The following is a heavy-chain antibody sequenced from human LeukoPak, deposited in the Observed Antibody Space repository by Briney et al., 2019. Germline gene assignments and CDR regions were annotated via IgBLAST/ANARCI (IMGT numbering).Heavy chain of an antibody. D-gene: IGHD3-22*01. Sequence: PGGSLRLSCAASGFTFSSYGMNWVRQAPGKGLEWVSYIGGTSSTIYYADSVKGRFTISRDNSKNTLYLQMNSLRAEDTAVYYCAKGTYYYDSSGYNSAFDIWGQGTMVTVSS. J-gene: IGHJ3*02. CDR2: IGGTSSTI. CDR3: AKGTYYYDSSGYNSAFDI. V-gene: IGHV3-48*01. CDR1: GFTFSSYG.